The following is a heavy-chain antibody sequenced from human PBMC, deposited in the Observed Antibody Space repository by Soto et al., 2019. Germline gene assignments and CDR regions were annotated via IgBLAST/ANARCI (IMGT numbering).Heavy chain of an antibody. V-gene: IGHV2-5*02. Sequence: QITLKESGPTLVKPTQTLTLTCTFSAFSLSTGGVGVGWIRQPPGKALEWLALIYWDGDKRYSPSLRSRLTFTKDTSKNQVVLTMTNMDPVDTATYYCIQSRCGGDCLQSYAAYYYYGMDVWGQGTTVTVSS. D-gene: IGHD2-21*02. CDR2: IYWDGDK. CDR3: IQSRCGGDCLQSYAAYYYYGMDV. CDR1: AFSLSTGGVG. J-gene: IGHJ6*02.